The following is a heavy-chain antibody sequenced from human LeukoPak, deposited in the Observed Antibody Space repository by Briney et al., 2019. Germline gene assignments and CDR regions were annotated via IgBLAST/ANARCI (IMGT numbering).Heavy chain of an antibody. J-gene: IGHJ4*02. Sequence: SETLSLTCAVSGGSISSYYWSWIRQPPGKGLEWIGYIYYSGSTNYNPSLKSRVTISVDTSKNQFSLKLSSVTAVDTAVYYCARVVGAISLHVFDYWGQGTLVTVSS. CDR3: ARVVGAISLHVFDY. CDR1: GGSISSYY. D-gene: IGHD1-26*01. V-gene: IGHV4-59*01. CDR2: IYYSGST.